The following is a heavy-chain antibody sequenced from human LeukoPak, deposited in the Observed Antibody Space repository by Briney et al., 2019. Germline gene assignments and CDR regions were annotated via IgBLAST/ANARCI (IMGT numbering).Heavy chain of an antibody. CDR3: ATIPSDYGDYGRNDDAFDI. CDR2: IYYSGST. D-gene: IGHD4-17*01. Sequence: SETLSLTCTVSGGSISSYYWGWIRQPPGKGLEWIGSIYYSGSTYYNPSLKSRVTISVDTSKNQFSLKLSSVTAADTAVYYCATIPSDYGDYGRNDDAFDIWGQGTMVTVSS. V-gene: IGHV4-39*01. CDR1: GGSISSYY. J-gene: IGHJ3*02.